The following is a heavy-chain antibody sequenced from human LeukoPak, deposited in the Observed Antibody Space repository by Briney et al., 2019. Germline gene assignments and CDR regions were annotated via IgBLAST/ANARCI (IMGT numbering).Heavy chain of an antibody. J-gene: IGHJ4*02. CDR2: IRYDGSNK. D-gene: IGHD2-2*02. Sequence: SGGSLRLSCAASGFTFSSYGMHWVRQAPGKGLEWVAFIRYDGSNKYYTDSVKGRFTISRDNSRNTLYLQMDSLRAEDTAVYYCATTLGYYSSTSCYTPFGFWGQGTLVTVSP. CDR1: GFTFSSYG. V-gene: IGHV3-30*02. CDR3: ATTLGYYSSTSCYTPFGF.